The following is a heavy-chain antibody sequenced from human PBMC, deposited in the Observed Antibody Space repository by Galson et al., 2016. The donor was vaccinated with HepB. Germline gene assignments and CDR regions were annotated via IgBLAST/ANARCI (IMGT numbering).Heavy chain of an antibody. D-gene: IGHD5-18*01. V-gene: IGHV3-33*01. Sequence: SLRLSCAAFGFTFSSYAMPWVRQAPGKGLEWVAFILYDGSNTYYADSVKGRFTISRDTSKNTMNLQMNSLRAEDTAVYYCARPHVAMVTGYSYGLDVWGQGTTVTVSS. CDR1: GFTFSSYA. J-gene: IGHJ6*02. CDR3: ARPHVAMVTGYSYGLDV. CDR2: ILYDGSNT.